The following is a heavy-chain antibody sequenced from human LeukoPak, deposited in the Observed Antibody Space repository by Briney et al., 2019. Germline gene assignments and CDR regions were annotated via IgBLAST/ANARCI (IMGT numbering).Heavy chain of an antibody. CDR2: ISYDGSNK. D-gene: IGHD1-1*01. CDR3: TKDTTVYDYYMDV. V-gene: IGHV3-30*04. J-gene: IGHJ6*03. CDR1: GFTFSSYA. Sequence: PSGRSLRLSCAASGFTFSSYATHWVRQAPGKGLEWVAVISYDGSNKYYADSVKGRFTISRDNSKNTLYLQMNSLRAEDTAVYYCTKDTTVYDYYMDVWGKGTTVTVSS.